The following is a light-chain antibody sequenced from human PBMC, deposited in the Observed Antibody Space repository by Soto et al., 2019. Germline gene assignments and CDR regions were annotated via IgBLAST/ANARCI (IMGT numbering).Light chain of an antibody. CDR3: CSYAGSSTLSVV. CDR1: SSDVGSYNL. CDR2: EGS. Sequence: QSALTQPASVSGSPGQSITISCTGTSSDVGSYNLVSWYQQHPGKAPKLMIYEGSKRPSGVSNRFSGSKSGNTASLTISGLQAEDEADYYCCSYAGSSTLSVVFGGGTKRTVL. V-gene: IGLV2-23*01. J-gene: IGLJ2*01.